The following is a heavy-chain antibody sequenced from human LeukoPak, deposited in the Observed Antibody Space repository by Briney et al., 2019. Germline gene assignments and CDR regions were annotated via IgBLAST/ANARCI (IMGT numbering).Heavy chain of an antibody. D-gene: IGHD2-15*01. CDR1: GGSISSYY. J-gene: IGHJ4*02. Sequence: SETLSLTCNVSGGSISSYYWSWIRQPPGKGLEWIAYIYYSGSTKYNPSLKSRVTISVDTSKNQFSLKLSSVTAADTAVYYCARTPTRGSFDYWGQGTLVTVSS. V-gene: IGHV4-59*01. CDR2: IYYSGST. CDR3: ARTPTRGSFDY.